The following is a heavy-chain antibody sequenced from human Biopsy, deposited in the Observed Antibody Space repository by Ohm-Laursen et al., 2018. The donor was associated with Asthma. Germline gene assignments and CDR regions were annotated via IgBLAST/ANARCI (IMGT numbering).Heavy chain of an antibody. V-gene: IGHV4-39*01. CDR2: IYYSGTT. Sequence: SETLSLTCSLSSGSGGYMRSGNYYWGWIRQPPGKGLEWIGSIYYSGTTYYNPSLESRVTVSADTSKNQFSLKLTSVTAADTAAYYCVRGSSSWHHGPFHYYYGLDVWDQGTPATVSS. D-gene: IGHD6-13*01. CDR3: VRGSSSWHHGPFHYYYGLDV. CDR1: SGSGGYMRSGNYY. J-gene: IGHJ6*02.